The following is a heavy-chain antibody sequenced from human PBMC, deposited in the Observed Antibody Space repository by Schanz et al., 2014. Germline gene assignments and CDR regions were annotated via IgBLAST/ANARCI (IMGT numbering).Heavy chain of an antibody. Sequence: QVQLVQSGAEVKKPGASVKVSCQASGYTFAGHAVHWVRQAPGQGPEWVGWIHTGSGNTKYSQKFEGRVTITRDTSASIVYMELSSLRSEDTAVFFCASGEARVTSSGVVIVPMNVWGQGTPITVSS. CDR2: IHTGSGNT. V-gene: IGHV1-3*04. CDR1: GYTFAGHA. J-gene: IGHJ4*02. CDR3: ASGEARVTSSGVVIVPMNV. D-gene: IGHD3-3*01.